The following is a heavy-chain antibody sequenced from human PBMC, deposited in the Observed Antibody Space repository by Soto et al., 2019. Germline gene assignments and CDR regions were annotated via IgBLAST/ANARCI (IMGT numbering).Heavy chain of an antibody. CDR3: ARGGSYCSGGSCYSGLGY. CDR2: IIPIFGTA. J-gene: IGHJ4*02. Sequence: VQLVQSGAEVKKPGSSVKVSCKASGGTFSSYAISWVRQAPGQGLEWMGGIIPIFGTANYAQKFQGRVTITADESTSTAYMELSSLRSEDTAVYYCARGGSYCSGGSCYSGLGYWGQGTLVTVSS. V-gene: IGHV1-69*01. CDR1: GGTFSSYA. D-gene: IGHD2-15*01.